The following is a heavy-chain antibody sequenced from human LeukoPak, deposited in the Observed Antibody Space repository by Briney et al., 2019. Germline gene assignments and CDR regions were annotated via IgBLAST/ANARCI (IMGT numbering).Heavy chain of an antibody. J-gene: IGHJ4*02. CDR2: IKEDGSEK. V-gene: IGHV3-7*04. CDR1: GFTFSTYG. CDR3: ARGTMEHPGTDY. D-gene: IGHD1-14*01. Sequence: PGRSLRLSCAASGFTFSTYGMHWVRQAPGEGLEWVANIKEDGSEKYYVDSVRGRFTISRDNAKNSLSLQMNSLRDEDTAVYYCARGTMEHPGTDYWGQGTLVTVSS.